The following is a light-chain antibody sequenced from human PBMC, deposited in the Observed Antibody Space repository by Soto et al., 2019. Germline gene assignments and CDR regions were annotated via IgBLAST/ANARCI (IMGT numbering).Light chain of an antibody. J-gene: IGKJ2*01. Sequence: EIVLTQSPGTLSLSPGERATLSCRASQSVSSSYLAWYQQKPGQAPRLLIYGASSRATGIPDRFSGSGSGTDFDLTSSRLEAEDFAGDYCQQYGSSPPYTFGQGTKLEIK. CDR3: QQYGSSPPYT. CDR2: GAS. CDR1: QSVSSSY. V-gene: IGKV3-20*01.